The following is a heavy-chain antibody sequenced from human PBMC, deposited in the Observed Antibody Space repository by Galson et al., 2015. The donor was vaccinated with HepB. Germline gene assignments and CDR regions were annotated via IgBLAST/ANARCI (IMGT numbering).Heavy chain of an antibody. Sequence: SVKVSCKASGGTFSSYAISWVRQAPGQGLEWMGGIIPIFGTANYAQKFQGRVTITADESTSTAYMELSSLRSEDTAVYYCAKDRVLLWFGELPMINWFDPWGQGALVTVSS. CDR2: IIPIFGTA. D-gene: IGHD3-10*01. J-gene: IGHJ5*02. CDR1: GGTFSSYA. V-gene: IGHV1-69*13. CDR3: AKDRVLLWFGELPMINWFDP.